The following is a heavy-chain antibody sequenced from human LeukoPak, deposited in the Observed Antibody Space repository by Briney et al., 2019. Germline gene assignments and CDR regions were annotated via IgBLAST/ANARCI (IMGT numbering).Heavy chain of an antibody. CDR3: SRVQWELRGVGSYFDY. CDR2: IKQDGSEK. Sequence: GGSLRLSCAASGFTFSSNAMSWVRQAPGKGLEWVANIKQDGSEKYYVASVKGRFTISRDNAKNSLYLQMNSLRAEDTAVYYCSRVQWELRGVGSYFDYWGQGTLVTVSS. V-gene: IGHV3-7*01. D-gene: IGHD1-26*01. J-gene: IGHJ4*02. CDR1: GFTFSSNA.